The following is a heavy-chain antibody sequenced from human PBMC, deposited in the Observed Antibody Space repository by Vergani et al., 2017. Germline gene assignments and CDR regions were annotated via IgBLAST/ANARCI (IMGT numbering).Heavy chain of an antibody. J-gene: IGHJ6*02. CDR3: ARRVYSSSSHYYYGMDV. CDR2: IDPTDSYT. Sequence: EVQLAQSGAEVKKPGESLRISCKGSGYSFTSYWISWVRQMPGKGLEWMGRIDPTDSYTNYSPSFQGHVTISADKSITTAYLQWSSLKASDTAMYYCARRVYSSSSHYYYGMDVWGQGTTVTVSS. D-gene: IGHD6-6*01. V-gene: IGHV5-10-1*03. CDR1: GYSFTSYW.